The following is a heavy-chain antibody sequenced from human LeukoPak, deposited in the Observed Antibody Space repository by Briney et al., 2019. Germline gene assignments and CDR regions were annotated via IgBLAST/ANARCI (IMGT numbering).Heavy chain of an antibody. J-gene: IGHJ5*02. D-gene: IGHD3/OR15-3a*01. CDR1: GFTFSNYV. CDR2: ISVSGGTT. CDR3: ARTGYANNWFDP. Sequence: PGGSLRLSCAASGFTFSNYVMTWVRQAPGKGLDWVSGISVSGGTTYYADSVKGRFTISRDNSKNTLYLQMNSLRAEDTAVYCCARTGYANNWFDPWGQGTLVTVSS. V-gene: IGHV3-23*01.